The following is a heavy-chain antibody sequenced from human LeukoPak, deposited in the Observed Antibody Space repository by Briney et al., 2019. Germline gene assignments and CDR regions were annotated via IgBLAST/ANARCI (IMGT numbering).Heavy chain of an antibody. D-gene: IGHD3-3*01. CDR1: GGTFSSYA. V-gene: IGHV1-69*06. CDR2: IIPIFGTA. J-gene: IGHJ6*03. Sequence: SVKVSCKASGGTFSSYAINWVRQAPGQGLEWLGGIIPIFGTANSAQKFQGRVTITADKSTSTAYMELSSLRSEDTAVYYCARNDFWSGYGGLHHYYMDVWGKGTTVTVSS. CDR3: ARNDFWSGYGGLHHYYMDV.